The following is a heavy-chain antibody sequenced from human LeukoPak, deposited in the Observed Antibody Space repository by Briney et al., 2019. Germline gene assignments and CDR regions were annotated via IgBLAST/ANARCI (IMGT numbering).Heavy chain of an antibody. V-gene: IGHV7-4-1*02. D-gene: IGHD2-15*01. J-gene: IGHJ4*02. CDR3: ARYCSGGSCYSGLNY. Sequence: ASVKVSCKASGYTFTSYAMNWVGQAPGQGLEWMGWINTNTGNPTYAQGFTGRFVFSLDTSVSTAYLQISSLKAEDTAVYYCARYCSGGSCYSGLNYWGQGTLVTVSS. CDR2: INTNTGNP. CDR1: GYTFTSYA.